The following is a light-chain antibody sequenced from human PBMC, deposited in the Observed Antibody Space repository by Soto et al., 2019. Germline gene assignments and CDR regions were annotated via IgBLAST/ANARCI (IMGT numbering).Light chain of an antibody. CDR1: QTSSSW. CDR3: QHYNSYSEA. V-gene: IGKV1-5*03. Sequence: IQMTQSPSTLSGSVGDRVTITCRASQTSSSWLAWYQQKPGKAPKLLIYKASTLKSGVPSRFSGSGSGTEFTLTISSLQPEDFATYYCQHYNSYSEAFGQGTNVDIK. J-gene: IGKJ1*01. CDR2: KAS.